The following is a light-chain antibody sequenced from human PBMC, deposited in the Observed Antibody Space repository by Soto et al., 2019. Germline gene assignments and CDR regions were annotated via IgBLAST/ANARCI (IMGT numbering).Light chain of an antibody. J-gene: IGKJ5*01. CDR2: GAS. CDR3: QQYGSSPPIT. V-gene: IGKV3-20*01. CDR1: QSVSSSY. Sequence: EIVMTQSPGTLSLSPGERATLSCRASQSVSSSYLGWYQQKPGQAPRLLIYGASSRATGIPDRFSGSGSGTDFTLTISRLEPEDFAVYYCQQYGSSPPITCGRGTRLEIK.